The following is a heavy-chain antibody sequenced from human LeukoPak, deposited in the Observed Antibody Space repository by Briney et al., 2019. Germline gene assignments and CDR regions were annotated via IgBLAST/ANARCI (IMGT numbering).Heavy chain of an antibody. CDR2: FDPEDGET. V-gene: IGHV1-24*01. D-gene: IGHD3-22*01. CDR1: GYTLTELS. Sequence: GASVKVSCKVSGYTLTELSMHWVRQAPGKGLEWMGGFDPEDGETIYAQKFQGRVTMTEDTSTDTAYMELSSLRSEDTAVYYCATPSTYYYDSSGYYKYWGQGTLVTVFS. CDR3: ATPSTYYYDSSGYYKY. J-gene: IGHJ4*02.